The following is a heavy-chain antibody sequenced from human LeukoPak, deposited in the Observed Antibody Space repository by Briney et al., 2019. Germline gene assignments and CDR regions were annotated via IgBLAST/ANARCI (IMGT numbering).Heavy chain of an antibody. CDR1: GYTFTGYY. V-gene: IGHV1-2*02. J-gene: IGHJ6*02. Sequence: GASVKVSCKASGYTFTGYYMHWVRQAPGQGLEWMGWINPNSGGTNYAQKFQGRVTMTRDTSISTAYMELSRLGSDDTAVYYCARDRQQLVLGYYYGMDVWGQGTTVTVSS. CDR3: ARDRQQLVLGYYYGMDV. CDR2: INPNSGGT. D-gene: IGHD6-13*01.